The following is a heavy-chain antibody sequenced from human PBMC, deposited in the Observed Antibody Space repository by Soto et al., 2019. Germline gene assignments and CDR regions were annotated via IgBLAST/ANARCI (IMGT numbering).Heavy chain of an antibody. V-gene: IGHV3-11*01. Sequence: GSLRLTCKVSGFTFNDYYMTWIRQAPGKGLEWVAYINTLSTAIYYADSVKGRFTISRDNAKNSLYLQMNGLRAEDKATYYCARRLQWQLRPLDSWGRGTLVTVSS. D-gene: IGHD6-19*01. CDR2: INTLSTAI. CDR3: ARRLQWQLRPLDS. CDR1: GFTFNDYY. J-gene: IGHJ4*02.